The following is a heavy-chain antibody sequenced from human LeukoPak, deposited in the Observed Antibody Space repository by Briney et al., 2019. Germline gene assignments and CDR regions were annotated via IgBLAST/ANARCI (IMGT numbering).Heavy chain of an antibody. CDR1: GFTFSSYW. J-gene: IGHJ4*02. CDR3: ARMTTVTTGDY. CDR2: ISYDGSNK. D-gene: IGHD4-17*01. V-gene: IGHV3-30*03. Sequence: GGSLRLSCAASGFTFSSYWMHWVRQAPGKGLEWVAVISYDGSNKYYADSVKGRFTISRDNSKNTLYLQMNSLRAEDTAVYYCARMTTVTTGDYWGQGTLVTVSS.